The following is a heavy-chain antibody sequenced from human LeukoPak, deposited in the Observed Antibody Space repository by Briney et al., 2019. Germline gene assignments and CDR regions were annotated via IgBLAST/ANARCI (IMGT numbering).Heavy chain of an antibody. V-gene: IGHV4-34*01. D-gene: IGHD5-12*01. Sequence: SETLSLTCAVYGGSFSGNYWSWIRQPPGKGLEWIGEINHSGSTNYNPSLKSRVTISVDTSKNQFSLKLSSVTAADTAVYYCARRTWLRGWFDPWGQGTLVTVSS. CDR1: GGSFSGNY. CDR2: INHSGST. J-gene: IGHJ5*02. CDR3: ARRTWLRGWFDP.